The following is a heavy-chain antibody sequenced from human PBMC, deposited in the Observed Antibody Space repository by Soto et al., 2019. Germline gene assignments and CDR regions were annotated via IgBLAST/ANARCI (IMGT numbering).Heavy chain of an antibody. CDR3: ARDPYSYGYGYNWFDP. D-gene: IGHD5-18*01. CDR1: GGTFSSYA. Sequence: QVQLVQSGAEVKKPGSSVKVSCKASGGTFSSYAISWVRQAPGQGLEWMGGIIPIFGTANYAQKFQGRVTITADESTSTAYMELSSLRSEGTAVYYCARDPYSYGYGYNWFDPWGQGTLVTVSS. V-gene: IGHV1-69*12. CDR2: IIPIFGTA. J-gene: IGHJ5*02.